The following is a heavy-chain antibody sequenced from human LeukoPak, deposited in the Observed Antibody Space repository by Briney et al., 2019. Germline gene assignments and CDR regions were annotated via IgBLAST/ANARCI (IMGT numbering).Heavy chain of an antibody. Sequence: SETLSLTCAVYGESITAYYWTWIRQPPGKRREWIGEVRHSGSTNYNPSLKSRVTMSVDMSKNQFSLKLNSVTAADTAVYYCAGATATGTGRAFHYWAQGNLVPVSS. CDR3: AGATATGTGRAFHY. D-gene: IGHD3-10*01. CDR2: VRHSGST. J-gene: IGHJ4*02. CDR1: GESITAYY. V-gene: IGHV4-34*01.